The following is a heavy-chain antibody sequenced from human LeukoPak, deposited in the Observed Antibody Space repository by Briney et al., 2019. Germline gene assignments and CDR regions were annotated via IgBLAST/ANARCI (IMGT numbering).Heavy chain of an antibody. J-gene: IGHJ5*02. CDR1: GGSFSGYY. CDR3: SRGARGWFDP. Sequence: SETLSLTCAVYGGSFSGYYWSWLRQPPGKGLEWIGEINHSGSTNYNPSVKSRVTISVETSKHQFSRKLSSATAADPAVYYCSRGARGWFDPWGEGTLGAVSS. CDR2: INHSGST. D-gene: IGHD3-10*01. V-gene: IGHV4-34*01.